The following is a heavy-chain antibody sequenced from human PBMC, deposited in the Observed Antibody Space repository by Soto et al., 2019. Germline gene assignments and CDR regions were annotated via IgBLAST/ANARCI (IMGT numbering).Heavy chain of an antibody. V-gene: IGHV1-69*02. CDR2: ITPILGIA. CDR1: GGTFSSYT. J-gene: IGHJ6*03. D-gene: IGHD3-10*01. CDR3: AGGSGELLYGVSDYYYYYYMDV. Sequence: SVKVSCKASGGTFSSYTISWVRQAPGQGLEWMGRITPILGIANYAQKFQGRVTITADKSTSTAYMELSSLRSEDTAVYYCAGGSGELLYGVSDYYYYYYMDVWGKGTTVTVSS.